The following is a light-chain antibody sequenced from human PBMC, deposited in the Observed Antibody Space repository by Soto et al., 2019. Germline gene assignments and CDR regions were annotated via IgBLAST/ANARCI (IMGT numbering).Light chain of an antibody. CDR2: DAS. CDR3: QQRSSNWPPVT. Sequence: IVLTQSPSILSLSPGERATISCRASQSFSSYLAWYQQKPGKAPRLLIYDASHWPTGIPARFSCSGSGTDFTLTISSLEPEDFAVYYCQQRSSNWPPVTFGQGTRLEIK. J-gene: IGKJ5*01. V-gene: IGKV3-11*01. CDR1: QSFSSY.